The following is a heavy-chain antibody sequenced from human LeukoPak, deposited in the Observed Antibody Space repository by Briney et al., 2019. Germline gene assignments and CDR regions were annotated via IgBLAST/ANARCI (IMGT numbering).Heavy chain of an antibody. CDR1: GGSISNSY. J-gene: IGHJ3*01. CDR2: IYYSGST. V-gene: IGHV4-59*01. CDR3: ARGGPWERGDV. D-gene: IGHD1-26*01. Sequence: SETLSLTCTVSGGSISNSYWSWLRPPPGKGLEWIGYIYYSGSTNYNPSLKSRVTIPIDTSKNQFYMKLSSVTAADTALYYCARGGPWERGDVWGQGTMVTVSS.